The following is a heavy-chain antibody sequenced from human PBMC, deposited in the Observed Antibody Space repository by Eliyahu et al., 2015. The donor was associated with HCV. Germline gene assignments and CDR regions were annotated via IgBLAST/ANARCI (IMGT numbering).Heavy chain of an antibody. CDR3: ARDCWGFGELCYYFDY. J-gene: IGHJ4*02. CDR2: INTNTGNP. D-gene: IGHD3-10*01. V-gene: IGHV7-4-1*02. Sequence: QVQLVQSGSELKKPGASXKVSCKASGXTFTSYAMNWVRQAPGQGLEWMGWINTNTGNPTYAQGFTGRFVFSLDTSVSTAYLQISSLKAEDTAVYYCARDCWGFGELCYYFDYWGQGTLVTVSS. CDR1: GXTFTSYA.